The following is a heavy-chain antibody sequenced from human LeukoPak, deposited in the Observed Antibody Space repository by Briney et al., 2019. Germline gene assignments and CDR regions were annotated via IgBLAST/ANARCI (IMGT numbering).Heavy chain of an antibody. D-gene: IGHD5/OR15-5a*01. CDR3: ARVSGSNALDI. Sequence: SETLSLTCSVSGDSINSFYWNWIRQPPGKTLEWIGYIYYDGSTNYNPSLKSRVTILVDTSKNQFSLKLSSVTAADTAVYYCARVSGSNALDIWGQGTLVTVSS. J-gene: IGHJ3*02. V-gene: IGHV4-59*01. CDR2: IYYDGST. CDR1: GDSINSFY.